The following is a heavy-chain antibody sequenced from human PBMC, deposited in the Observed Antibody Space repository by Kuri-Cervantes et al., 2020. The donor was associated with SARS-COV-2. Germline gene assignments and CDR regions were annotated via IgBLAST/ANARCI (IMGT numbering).Heavy chain of an antibody. CDR1: GYTFTSYG. V-gene: IGHV1-18*01. D-gene: IGHD3-10*01. CDR2: ISAYNGNT. Sequence: ASVKVSCKASGYTFTSYGISWVRQAPGQGLEWMGWISAYNGNTNYAQKLQGRVTMTTDTSTSTAYMELRSLRSDDTAVYHCARDVAPTILWFGEFPPSGDYWGQGTLVPSPQ. CDR3: ARDVAPTILWFGEFPPSGDY. J-gene: IGHJ4*02.